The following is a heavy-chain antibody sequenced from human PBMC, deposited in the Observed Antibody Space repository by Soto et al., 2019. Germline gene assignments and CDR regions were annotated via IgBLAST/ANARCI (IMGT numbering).Heavy chain of an antibody. V-gene: IGHV4-39*01. Sequence: QLQLQESGPGLVKPSETLSLTCTVSGVSITNTSYYWGWIRQPPGKGLDWIGTIYFSGSTFYNPSLKSRVTISVDTSKNQFSLRLSSVTAAGTAVYYCARHGSYWGQGTLVAVSS. J-gene: IGHJ4*02. CDR3: ARHGSY. CDR1: GVSITNTSYY. CDR2: IYFSGST.